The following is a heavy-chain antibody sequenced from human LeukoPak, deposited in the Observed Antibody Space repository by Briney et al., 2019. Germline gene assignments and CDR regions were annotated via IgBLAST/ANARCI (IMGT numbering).Heavy chain of an antibody. V-gene: IGHV4-59*01. J-gene: IGHJ4*02. D-gene: IGHD4-17*01. CDR3: AREYGDSVAGVFYFDY. Sequence: SETLSLTCTVSGGSISRYYWSWIRQPPGKGLEWIGYKDYSGSTNYNPSLKSRVTISVDTSKNQFSLKLSSVTAADTAVYYCAREYGDSVAGVFYFDYWGQGTLVTVSS. CDR2: KDYSGST. CDR1: GGSISRYY.